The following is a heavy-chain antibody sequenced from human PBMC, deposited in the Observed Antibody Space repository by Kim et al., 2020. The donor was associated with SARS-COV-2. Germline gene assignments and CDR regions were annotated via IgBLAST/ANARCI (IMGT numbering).Heavy chain of an antibody. Sequence: SETLSLTCTVSGGSVSSGSYYWSWIRQPPGKGLEWIGYIYYSGSTNYNPSLKSRVTISVDTSKNQFSLKLSSVTAADTAVYYCASKNTAMVGEDYWGQGTLVTVSS. V-gene: IGHV4-61*01. CDR2: IYYSGST. D-gene: IGHD5-18*01. J-gene: IGHJ4*02. CDR3: ASKNTAMVGEDY. CDR1: GGSVSSGSYY.